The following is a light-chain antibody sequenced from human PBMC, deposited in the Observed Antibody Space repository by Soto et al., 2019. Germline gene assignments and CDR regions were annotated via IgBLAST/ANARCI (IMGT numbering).Light chain of an antibody. V-gene: IGKV2-30*01. CDR2: QVS. CDR1: QSLIYSNGNTY. J-gene: IGKJ1*01. CDR3: MEGTPS. Sequence: VLTQSPLSLSVTLGQPASISCRSSQSLIYSNGNTYLNWYQQRPGQSPRRLIYQVSIRDSGVPDRFSSSGSGSGTDFTLRSSRVEAEDVGFYYCMEGTPSFGQGTKVEIK.